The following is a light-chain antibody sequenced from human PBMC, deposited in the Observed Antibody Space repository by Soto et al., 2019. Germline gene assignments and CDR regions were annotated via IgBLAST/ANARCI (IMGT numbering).Light chain of an antibody. CDR3: QQYDNWPPLT. CDR2: GAS. CDR1: QSVNSN. V-gene: IGKV3-15*01. Sequence: KVMTQSPATLSLSPGERATLSCRASQSVNSNLAWYQQKPGQAPRLLIYGASTRATGVPARFSGSGSGTEFTLTISSLQSADFAVYYCQQYDNWPPLTFGGGTKVEIK. J-gene: IGKJ4*01.